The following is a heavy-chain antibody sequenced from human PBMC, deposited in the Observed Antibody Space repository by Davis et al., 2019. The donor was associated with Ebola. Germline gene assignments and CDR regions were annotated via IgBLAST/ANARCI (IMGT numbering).Heavy chain of an antibody. CDR2: INAGNGNT. J-gene: IGHJ6*02. Sequence: ASVNVSCKASGYTFTSYAMHWVRQAPGHRLEWMGWINAGNGNTKYSQKFQGRVTITRDTSASTAYMELSSLRSEDTAVYYCARGSSKAYYNYGMDVWGQGTTVTVSS. CDR3: ARGSSKAYYNYGMDV. D-gene: IGHD6-6*01. CDR1: GYTFTSYA. V-gene: IGHV1-3*01.